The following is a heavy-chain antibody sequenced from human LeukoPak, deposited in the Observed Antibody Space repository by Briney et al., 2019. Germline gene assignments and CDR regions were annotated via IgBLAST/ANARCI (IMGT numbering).Heavy chain of an antibody. J-gene: IGHJ3*02. CDR1: GITVSSDY. V-gene: IGHV3-66*01. D-gene: IGHD6-13*01. Sequence: GGSLRLSCAASGITVSSDYMSWVRQAPGKGLEWVSVIYSGGSTYYADPVKGRFTISRDNAKNTLYLQMNSLRAEDTAVYYCARGPGSSYPQGAFDIWGQGTMVTVSS. CDR3: ARGPGSSYPQGAFDI. CDR2: IYSGGST.